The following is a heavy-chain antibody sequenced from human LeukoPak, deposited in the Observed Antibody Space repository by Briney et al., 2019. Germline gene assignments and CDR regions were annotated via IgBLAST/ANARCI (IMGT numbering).Heavy chain of an antibody. CDR3: ARRYSSGWIDY. J-gene: IGHJ4*02. Sequence: SETLSLTCTVSGGSISSYYWSWIRQPPGKGLEWMGYIYYSGSTNYNPSLKSRVTISVDTSKNQSPLKPSSVTAADTAVYYCARRYSSGWIDYWGQGTLVTVSS. CDR2: IYYSGST. CDR1: GGSISSYY. V-gene: IGHV4-59*08. D-gene: IGHD6-19*01.